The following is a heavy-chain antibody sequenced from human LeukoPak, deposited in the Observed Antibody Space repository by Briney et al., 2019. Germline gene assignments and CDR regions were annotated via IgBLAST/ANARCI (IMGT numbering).Heavy chain of an antibody. J-gene: IGHJ3*02. V-gene: IGHV4-59*01. CDR3: ARDLGALGAFDI. CDR2: IFYRGST. Sequence: SETLSLTCTVSGASISSYYWSWIRQPPGKGLEWIGYIFYRGSTNYNPSLKSRVTISVDTSKNQFSLKLSSVTAADTAVYYCARDLGALGAFDIWGQGTMVTVSS. CDR1: GASISSYY. D-gene: IGHD1-26*01.